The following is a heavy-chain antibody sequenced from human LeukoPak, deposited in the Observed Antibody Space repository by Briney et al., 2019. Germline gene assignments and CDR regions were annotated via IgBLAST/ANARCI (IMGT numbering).Heavy chain of an antibody. CDR3: ARAVGGILDY. D-gene: IGHD1-14*01. CDR2: INHSGST. J-gene: IGHJ4*02. CDR1: GGSISSPAYY. V-gene: IGHV4-34*01. Sequence: SETLSLTCTVSGGSISSPAYYWSWIRQPPGKGLEWIGEINHSGSTNYNPSLKSRVTISVDTSKNQFSLKLSSVTAADTAVYYCARAVGGILDYWGQGTLVTVSS.